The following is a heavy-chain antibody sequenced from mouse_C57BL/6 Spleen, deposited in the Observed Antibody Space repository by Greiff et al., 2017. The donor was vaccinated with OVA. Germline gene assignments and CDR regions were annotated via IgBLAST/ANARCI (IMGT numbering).Heavy chain of an antibody. J-gene: IGHJ4*01. CDR2: IRLKSDNYAT. Sequence: EVKLEESGGGLVQPGGSMKLSCVASGFTFSNYWMNWVRQSPEKGLEWVAQIRLKSDNYATHYAESVKGRFTISRDDSKSSVYLQMNNLRAEDTGIYYCTDGPYAMDYWGQGTSVTVSS. CDR1: GFTFSNYW. D-gene: IGHD1-2*01. V-gene: IGHV6-3*01. CDR3: TDGPYAMDY.